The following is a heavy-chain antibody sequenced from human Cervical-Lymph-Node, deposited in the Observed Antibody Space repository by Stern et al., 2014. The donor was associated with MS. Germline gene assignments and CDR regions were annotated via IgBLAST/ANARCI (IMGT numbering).Heavy chain of an antibody. J-gene: IGHJ4*02. CDR3: AREYN. V-gene: IGHV3-7*01. CDR2: INPDGSQK. D-gene: IGHD5-24*01. CDR1: GVTFSRYW. Sequence: QLVQSGGGLVQPGGSLTLSCVASGVTFSRYWMSWVRQTPGKGLECVASINPDGSQKNYVDSVKGRFTISRDNAKNSLYLQMNTLRAEDTAIYYCAREYNWGQGTLVTVYS.